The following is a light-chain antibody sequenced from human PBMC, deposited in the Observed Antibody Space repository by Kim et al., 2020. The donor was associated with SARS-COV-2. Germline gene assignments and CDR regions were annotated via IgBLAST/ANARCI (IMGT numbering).Light chain of an antibody. CDR3: QHMSM. CDR2: STS. CDR1: QTVASSH. V-gene: IGKV3D-20*02. J-gene: IGKJ1*01. Sequence: TLSLSPGETSSLSCRASQTVASSHLAWYQHSPGQAPRLLVYSTSTRATGIPERFSGGGSGTDFTLTITRVEPEDFVVYYCQHMSMFGQGTKVDIK.